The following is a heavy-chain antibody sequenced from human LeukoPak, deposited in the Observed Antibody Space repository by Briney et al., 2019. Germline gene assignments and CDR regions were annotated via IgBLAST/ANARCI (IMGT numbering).Heavy chain of an antibody. J-gene: IGHJ4*02. CDR1: GFTFGIYG. CDR3: TTRGGSFSIFDC. V-gene: IGHV3-33*03. CDR2: MWDDGTNE. Sequence: PGGSLRLSCTASGFTFGIYGMHWVRQAPGKGLEWVAVMWDDGTNEYYVESVKGRFTISRDNGKRTLYLQMNSLKTEDTAVYYCTTRGGSFSIFDCWGQGTLVTVSS. D-gene: IGHD1-26*01.